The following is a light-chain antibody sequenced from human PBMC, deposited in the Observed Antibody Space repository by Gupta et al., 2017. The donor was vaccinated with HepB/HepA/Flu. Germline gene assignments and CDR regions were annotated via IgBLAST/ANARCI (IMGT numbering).Light chain of an antibody. J-gene: IGLJ3*02. CDR3: SSYDRSLNLWV. CDR1: IYNVGFQG. Sequence: QAGLTQPPSVSKDLRQTATLTCTGNIYNVGFQGVAWLQHHQGLPPKLLSYRNTNNRPSGVSERFSTSRSGNTASLTISGLQPDDEADYYCSSYDRSLNLWVFGGGTKLTVL. CDR2: RNTN. V-gene: IGLV10-54*04.